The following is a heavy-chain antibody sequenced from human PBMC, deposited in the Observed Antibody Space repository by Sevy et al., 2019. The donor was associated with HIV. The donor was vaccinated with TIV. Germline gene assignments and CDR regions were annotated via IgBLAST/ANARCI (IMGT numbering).Heavy chain of an antibody. V-gene: IGHV3-30*04. CDR2: ISYDGSNK. CDR1: GFTFSSYA. Sequence: GGSLRLSCAASGFTFSSYAMHWVRQAPGKGLEWVAVISYDGSNKYYGDSVKGRFTISRDNSKNTLYLQMNSLRAEDTAVEYCARGVGAHQFRGSYYYYYGMDVWGQGTTVTVSS. J-gene: IGHJ6*02. CDR3: ARGVGAHQFRGSYYYYYGMDV. D-gene: IGHD1-26*01.